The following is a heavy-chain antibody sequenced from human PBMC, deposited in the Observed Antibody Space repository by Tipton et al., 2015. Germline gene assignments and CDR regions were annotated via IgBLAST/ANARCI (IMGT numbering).Heavy chain of an antibody. V-gene: IGHV4-38-2*01. D-gene: IGHD3-16*02. CDR3: ARASFAIWGSYRTYFDH. CDR1: GYSITSDYY. CDR2: IYHTGST. Sequence: TLSLTCAVSGYSITSDYYWGWIRQPPGKGLEWIGEIYHTGSTNFQPSLRSRVTMSVDKSKNQFSLNLRSVTAADTAVYYCARASFAIWGSYRTYFDHWGQGILITVSS. J-gene: IGHJ4*02.